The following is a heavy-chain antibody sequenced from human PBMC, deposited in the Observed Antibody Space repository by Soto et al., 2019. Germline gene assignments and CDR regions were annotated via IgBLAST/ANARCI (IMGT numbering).Heavy chain of an antibody. CDR1: GYTXTSYA. CDR2: INAGNGNT. V-gene: IGHV1-3*01. J-gene: IGHJ5*02. CDR3: ARAGDIVVVVAATKNNCFDP. D-gene: IGHD2-15*01. Sequence: ASVKVXCKASGYTXTSYAMHWVRQAPGQRREWMGWINAGNGNTKYSQKFQGRVPITRDTSASTAYMELSSLRSEDTAVYYCARAGDIVVVVAATKNNCFDPWGQGTLVTVSS.